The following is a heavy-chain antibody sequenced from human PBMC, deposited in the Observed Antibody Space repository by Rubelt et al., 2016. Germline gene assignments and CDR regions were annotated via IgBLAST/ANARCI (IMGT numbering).Heavy chain of an antibody. J-gene: IGHJ2*01. D-gene: IGHD6-6*01. Sequence: QVQLVQSGAEVKKPGASVKVSCKASGYTFTSYGISWVRQAPGQGLEWMGWISAYNGNTNYAQKSQGRVTMTTDPSTSTAYMELRVLRSDDTAVYYCARDRIRIAARQGWYFDLWGRGTLVTVSS. CDR2: ISAYNGNT. CDR1: GYTFTSYG. V-gene: IGHV1-18*01. CDR3: ARDRIRIAARQGWYFDL.